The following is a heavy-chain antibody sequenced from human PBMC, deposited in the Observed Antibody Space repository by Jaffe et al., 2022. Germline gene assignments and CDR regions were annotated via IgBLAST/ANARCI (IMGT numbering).Heavy chain of an antibody. Sequence: EVQLVESGGGLVQPGGSLRLSCAASGFTVINSYLMWVRQAPGKGLEWVSFIYSAGTTYYADSVKGRFTISRDNSKNTLYLQMNSLTADDTAVYYCARDTSATYSYDYWGQGALVTVSS. CDR1: GFTVINSY. CDR3: ARDTSATYSYDY. CDR2: IYSAGTT. V-gene: IGHV3-66*02. J-gene: IGHJ4*02. D-gene: IGHD1-26*01.